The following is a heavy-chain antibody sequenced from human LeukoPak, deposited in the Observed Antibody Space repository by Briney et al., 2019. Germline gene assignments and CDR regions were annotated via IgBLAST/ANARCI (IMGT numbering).Heavy chain of an antibody. Sequence: PSETLSLTCTVSGGSISSYYWSWIRQPPGKGLEWIGYVYYSGSTNYNPSLKSRVTISVDTSKNQFSLKLSSVTAADTAVYYCARGPPDCSSTSCYAFDAFDIWGQGTMVTVSS. D-gene: IGHD2-2*01. V-gene: IGHV4-59*12. CDR3: ARGPPDCSSTSCYAFDAFDI. CDR1: GGSISSYY. CDR2: VYYSGST. J-gene: IGHJ3*02.